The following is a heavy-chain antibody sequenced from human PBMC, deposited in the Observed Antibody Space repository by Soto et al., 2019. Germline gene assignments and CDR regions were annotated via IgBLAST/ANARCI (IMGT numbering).Heavy chain of an antibody. Sequence: EVQLLESGGGLVQPGGSLRLSCAASGFTFSSYAMSWVRQAPGKGLDWVSVISDSGSSTYYADSVKGRFTISRDNSKSTLYLQMNSLRAEDTAVYYCAKRLHTSSLYAAFDYWGQGTLVTVSS. CDR2: ISDSGSST. CDR3: AKRLHTSSLYAAFDY. CDR1: GFTFSSYA. J-gene: IGHJ4*02. D-gene: IGHD6-13*01. V-gene: IGHV3-23*01.